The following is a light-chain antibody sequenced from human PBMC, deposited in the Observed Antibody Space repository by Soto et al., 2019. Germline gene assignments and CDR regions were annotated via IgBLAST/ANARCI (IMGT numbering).Light chain of an antibody. CDR2: LNSDGSH. CDR1: SGHSNYA. Sequence: QLVPTQSPSASASLGASVKITCTLSSGHSNYAIAWHQQQPEKGPRYLMRLNSDGSHSKGDGIPDRFSGSSSGAERFLTISSLQSEDEADYYCQSWDTGSVLFAGGTKVTVL. CDR3: QSWDTGSVL. V-gene: IGLV4-69*01. J-gene: IGLJ2*01.